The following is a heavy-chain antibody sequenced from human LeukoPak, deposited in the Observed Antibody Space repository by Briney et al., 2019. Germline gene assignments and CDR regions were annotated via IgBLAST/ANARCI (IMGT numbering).Heavy chain of an antibody. J-gene: IGHJ4*02. V-gene: IGHV3-30*18. Sequence: GRSLRLSCAASGFTLSSSGIHWVRQAPGKGLEWVSTVSQDGSNRYYGDSVKGRFIISRDNAKNSLYLQMNSLRAEDTALYYCAKDLQGEGIFDYWGQGTLVTVSS. CDR1: GFTLSSSG. D-gene: IGHD3-16*01. CDR2: VSQDGSNR. CDR3: AKDLQGEGIFDY.